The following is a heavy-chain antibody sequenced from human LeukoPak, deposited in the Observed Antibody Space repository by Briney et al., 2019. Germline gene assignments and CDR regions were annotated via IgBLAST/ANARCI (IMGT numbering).Heavy chain of an antibody. V-gene: IGHV4-34*01. CDR3: ARSLIYYGVNY. J-gene: IGHJ4*02. CDR1: GGAFSGYY. CDR2: INHSGST. D-gene: IGHD4-17*01. Sequence: SETLSPTCAVYGGAFSGYYWSWVRQPPGKGLEWIGEINHSGSTNYNPSLKSRVTISVDTSKNQFSLKLSSVTAADTAVYYCARSLIYYGVNYWGQGTLVTVSS.